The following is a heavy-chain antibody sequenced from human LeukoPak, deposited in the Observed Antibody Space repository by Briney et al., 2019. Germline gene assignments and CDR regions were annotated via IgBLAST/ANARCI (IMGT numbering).Heavy chain of an antibody. Sequence: ASVKVSCKAFGYTFTSNYMHWVRQAPGQGPEWMGVISPSGGSTTYAQKFQGRVTLTRDMSTSTDYLELSSLRSEDTAVYYCAALTGNWGQGTLVTVSS. CDR2: ISPSGGST. J-gene: IGHJ4*02. V-gene: IGHV1-46*01. CDR1: GYTFTSNY. CDR3: AALTGN. D-gene: IGHD3-10*01.